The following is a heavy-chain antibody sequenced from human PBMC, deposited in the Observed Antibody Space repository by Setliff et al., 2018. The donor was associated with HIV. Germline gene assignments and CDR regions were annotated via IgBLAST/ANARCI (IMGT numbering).Heavy chain of an antibody. Sequence: SETLSLTCTVSGGSISSYYWSWIRQPPGKGLEWIGYIYYTGSTNYNPSLESRVTMSLDTSRNQITLRLNSVTAADTAVYYCARVRLTMIMMVDYFDQWGQGTLVTVSS. CDR2: IYYTGST. J-gene: IGHJ4*02. V-gene: IGHV4-59*12. CDR1: GGSISSYY. D-gene: IGHD3-22*01. CDR3: ARVRLTMIMMVDYFDQ.